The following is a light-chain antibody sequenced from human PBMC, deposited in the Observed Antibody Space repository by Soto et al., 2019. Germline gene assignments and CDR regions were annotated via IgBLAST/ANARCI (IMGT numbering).Light chain of an antibody. V-gene: IGLV1-51*01. CDR3: GSWDSSLSAYV. CDR2: DDN. CDR1: ISNIGGNS. J-gene: IGLJ1*01. Sequence: QSVLTQPPSVSAAPGQKFTISCSGSISNIGGNSVSWYQQLPGTAPKLLIYDDNKRPSGIPDRFSGSKSGTSATLGITGFQTGDEADYYCGSWDSSLSAYVFGTGTTVTV.